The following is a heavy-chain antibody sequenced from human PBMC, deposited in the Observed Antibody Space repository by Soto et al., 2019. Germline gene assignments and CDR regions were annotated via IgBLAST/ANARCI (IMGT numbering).Heavy chain of an antibody. CDR3: AKYRRTDAEGYSLDY. J-gene: IGHJ4*02. D-gene: IGHD2-15*01. CDR1: GGSISGSY. CDR2: IHYSGST. Sequence: PSETLSLTCTVSGGSISGSYWSWIRQTPGKVLEWIGYIHYSGSTNYNPSLKSRVTMSVDSAKNQFSLELNSVSAADTAVYFCAKYRRTDAEGYSLDYWGQGALVTVSS. V-gene: IGHV4-59*01.